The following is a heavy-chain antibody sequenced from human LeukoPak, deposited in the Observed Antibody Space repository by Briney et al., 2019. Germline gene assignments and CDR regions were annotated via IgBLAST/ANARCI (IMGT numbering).Heavy chain of an antibody. CDR1: GGSISSGDYY. CDR2: IYYSGST. CDR3: ARGRPYCSSTSCYPEYFQH. Sequence: PSQTLSLTCTVSGGSISSGDYYWSWIRQPPGKGLEWIGYIYYSGSTYYNPSLKSRVTISVDTSKNQFSLKLSSVTAADTAVYYCARGRPYCSSTSCYPEYFQHWGQGTLVTVSS. V-gene: IGHV4-30-4*08. D-gene: IGHD2-2*01. J-gene: IGHJ1*01.